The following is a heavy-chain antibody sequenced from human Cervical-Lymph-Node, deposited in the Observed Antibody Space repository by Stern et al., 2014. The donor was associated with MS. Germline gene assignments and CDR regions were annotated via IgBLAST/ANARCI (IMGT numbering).Heavy chain of an antibody. V-gene: IGHV4-31*03. Sequence: VQLVESGPGLVKPSQTLSLTCTVSGGSISSGGYYWSWIRQHPGKGLEWIGYIYYSGSTYYNPSLKSRVTISVDTSKNQFSLKLSSVTAADTAVYYCARDDHLRYHYGMDVWGQGTTVTVSS. J-gene: IGHJ6*02. CDR1: GGSISSGGYY. CDR2: IYYSGST. D-gene: IGHD1-14*01. CDR3: ARDDHLRYHYGMDV.